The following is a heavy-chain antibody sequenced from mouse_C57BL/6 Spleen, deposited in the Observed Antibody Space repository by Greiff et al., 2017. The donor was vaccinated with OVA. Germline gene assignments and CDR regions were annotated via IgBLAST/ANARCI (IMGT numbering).Heavy chain of an antibody. CDR3: ATSNYYGSGGYAMDY. Sequence: VQLQQSGPELVKPGASVKISCKASGYAFSSSWMNWVKQRPGKGLEWIGRIYPGDGDTNYNGTFKGKATLTADKSSSTAYMQHSSLTSEDSAVYFCATSNYYGSGGYAMDYWGQGTSVTVSS. CDR1: GYAFSSSW. J-gene: IGHJ4*01. V-gene: IGHV1-82*01. CDR2: IYPGDGDT. D-gene: IGHD1-1*01.